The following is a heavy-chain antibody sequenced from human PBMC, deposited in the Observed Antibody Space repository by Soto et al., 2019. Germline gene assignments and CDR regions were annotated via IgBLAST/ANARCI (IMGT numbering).Heavy chain of an antibody. CDR3: ARDFSGSGNFDY. J-gene: IGHJ4*02. Sequence: SVKVSCKASGGTFSSYAISWVRQAPGQGLEWMGGIIPIFGTANYAQKFQGRVTITADESTSTAYMELSGLRSEDTAVYYCARDFSGSGNFDYWGQGTLVTVSS. V-gene: IGHV1-69*13. CDR1: GGTFSSYA. D-gene: IGHD2-15*01. CDR2: IIPIFGTA.